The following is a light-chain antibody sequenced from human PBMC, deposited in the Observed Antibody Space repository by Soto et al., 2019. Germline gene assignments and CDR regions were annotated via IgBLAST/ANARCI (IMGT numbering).Light chain of an antibody. V-gene: IGLV2-23*01. J-gene: IGLJ1*01. Sequence: QSSLTQPASVSGSPGQSITISCTGTSSDVGSYNYVSWFQQYPGKAPKLLIYEGFKRPSGVSNRFSGSKSGNTASLTISGLQAEDEADYHCCAYAGSSIYVSGTGTKVTVL. CDR1: SSDVGSYNY. CDR3: CAYAGSSIYV. CDR2: EGF.